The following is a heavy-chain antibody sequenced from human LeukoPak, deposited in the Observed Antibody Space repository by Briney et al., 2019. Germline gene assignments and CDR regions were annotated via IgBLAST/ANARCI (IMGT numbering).Heavy chain of an antibody. V-gene: IGHV1-69*06. J-gene: IGHJ6*03. CDR3: ARAVNGLTMVRGVRDYYYYMDV. CDR1: GGTFSSYA. Sequence: SGKVSCKASGGTFSSYAISWVRQAPGQGLEWMGGIIPMSDTANYPQKFRGRLTITADIPTSTVYMELSSLRSEDTAVYFCARAVNGLTMVRGVRDYYYYMDVWGKGTTVTVSS. D-gene: IGHD3-10*01. CDR2: IIPMSDTA.